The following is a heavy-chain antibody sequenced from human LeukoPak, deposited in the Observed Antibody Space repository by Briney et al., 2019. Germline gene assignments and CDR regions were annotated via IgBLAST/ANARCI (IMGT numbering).Heavy chain of an antibody. J-gene: IGHJ4*02. CDR1: GFTFSSYG. CDR3: ARDLPPDSSGYYRIMYYFDY. Sequence: GGSLRLSCAASGFTFSSYGMHWVRQAPGKGLEWVAVIWYDGSNKYYADSVKGRFTISRDNSKNTLYLQMNSLRAEDTAVYYCARDLPPDSSGYYRIMYYFDYWGQGTLVTVSS. V-gene: IGHV3-33*01. D-gene: IGHD3-22*01. CDR2: IWYDGSNK.